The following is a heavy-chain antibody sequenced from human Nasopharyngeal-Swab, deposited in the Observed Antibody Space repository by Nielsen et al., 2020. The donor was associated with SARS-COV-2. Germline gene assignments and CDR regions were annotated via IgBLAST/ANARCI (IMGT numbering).Heavy chain of an antibody. D-gene: IGHD6-19*01. CDR1: GFTFSSYD. CDR3: ARASGSDAFDI. J-gene: IGHJ3*02. Sequence: GESLKISCAASGFTFSSYDMHWVRQATGKGLEWVSAIGTAGDPYYPGSVKGRFTISRENAENSLYLQMNSLRAGDTAVYYCARASGSDAFDIWGQGTMVTVSS. CDR2: IGTAGDP. V-gene: IGHV3-13*05.